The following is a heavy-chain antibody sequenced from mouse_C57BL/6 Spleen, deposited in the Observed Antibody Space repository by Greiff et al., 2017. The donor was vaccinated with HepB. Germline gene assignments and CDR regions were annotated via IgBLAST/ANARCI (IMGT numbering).Heavy chain of an antibody. V-gene: IGHV1-54*01. J-gene: IGHJ4*01. D-gene: IGHD1-1*01. Sequence: QVQLQQSGAELVRPGTSVKVSCKASGYAFTNYLIEWVKQRPGQGLEWIGVINPGSGGTNYNEKFKGKATLTADKSSSTAYMQLSSLTSEDSAVYCCARGEYYGSSLASMDYWGQGTSVTVSS. CDR3: ARGEYYGSSLASMDY. CDR2: INPGSGGT. CDR1: GYAFTNYL.